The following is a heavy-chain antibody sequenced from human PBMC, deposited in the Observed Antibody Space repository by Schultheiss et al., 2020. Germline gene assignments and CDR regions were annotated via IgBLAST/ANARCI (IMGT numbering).Heavy chain of an antibody. CDR2: INSDGSST. Sequence: GGSLRLSCAASGFTFSSYGLHWVRQAPGKGLVWVSRINSDGSSTSYADSVKGRFTISRDNAKNSLYLQMNSLRAEDTAVYYCATDSYSSIYFFDYWGQGTLVTVSS. CDR1: GFTFSSYG. CDR3: ATDSYSSIYFFDY. D-gene: IGHD6-19*01. V-gene: IGHV3-74*01. J-gene: IGHJ4*02.